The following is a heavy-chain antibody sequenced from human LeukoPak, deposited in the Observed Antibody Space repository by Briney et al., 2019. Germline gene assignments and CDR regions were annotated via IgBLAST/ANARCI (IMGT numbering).Heavy chain of an antibody. J-gene: IGHJ4*02. CDR1: GFTFSSYG. Sequence: GGSLRLSCAASGFTFSSYGMHWVRPAPGKGLEWVAVISYDGSNKYYADSVKGRFTISRDNSKNTLYLQMNSLRAEDTAVYYCAKESEYSRGWSHFDYWGQGNRVTVSS. D-gene: IGHD6-19*01. CDR3: AKESEYSRGWSHFDY. V-gene: IGHV3-30*18. CDR2: ISYDGSNK.